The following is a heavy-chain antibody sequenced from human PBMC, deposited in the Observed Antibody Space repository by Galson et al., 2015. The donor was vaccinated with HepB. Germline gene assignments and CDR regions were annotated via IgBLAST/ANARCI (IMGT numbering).Heavy chain of an antibody. CDR1: GYSFTNFW. Sequence: QSGAEVKKPGEFLRISCKSSGYSFTNFWISWVRQMPGKGLEWMAMIDPGDSYTNYSPSFQGHVTISVDKSINTAYLQWSSLQASDTAMYYCARRVITGLYYLDSWGQGTLVTVSS. CDR3: ARRVITGLYYLDS. V-gene: IGHV5-10-1*01. CDR2: IDPGDSYT. D-gene: IGHD2-21*01. J-gene: IGHJ4*02.